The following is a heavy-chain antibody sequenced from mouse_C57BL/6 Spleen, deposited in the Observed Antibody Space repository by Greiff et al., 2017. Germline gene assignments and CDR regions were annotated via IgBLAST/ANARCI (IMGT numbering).Heavy chain of an antibody. Sequence: EVQGVESGGGLVQPKGSLKLSCAASGFTFNTYAMHWVRQAPGKGLEWVARIRSKSSNYATYYAASVKDRFTISRDASQSMLYLQMNNLKTEDTAVYYCVRNQANWDGFAYWGQGTLVTVSA. D-gene: IGHD4-1*01. CDR3: VRNQANWDGFAY. CDR1: GFTFNTYA. CDR2: IRSKSSNYAT. V-gene: IGHV10-3*01. J-gene: IGHJ3*01.